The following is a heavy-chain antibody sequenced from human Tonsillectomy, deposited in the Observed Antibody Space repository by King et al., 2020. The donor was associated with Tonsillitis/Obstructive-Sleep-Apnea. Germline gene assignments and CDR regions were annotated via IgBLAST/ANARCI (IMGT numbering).Heavy chain of an antibody. CDR1: GFSLSSSGMS. D-gene: IGHD1-1*01. Sequence: TLKESGPALVKPTQTLTLTCTLSGFSLSSSGMSVSWIRQPPGKALEWLARIDWDDDKYYYTSLKTRLTISKDTSKNQVVLTLTDMDPVDKATYYCAGSATTWNSAVFVTWGQGKMVTASS. J-gene: IGHJ3*02. V-gene: IGHV2-70*04. CDR3: AGSATTWNSAVFVT. CDR2: IDWDDDK.